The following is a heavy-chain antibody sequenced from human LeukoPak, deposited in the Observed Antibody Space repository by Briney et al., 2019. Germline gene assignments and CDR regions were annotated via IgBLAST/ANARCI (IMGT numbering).Heavy chain of an antibody. CDR2: IKQDGSEK. D-gene: IGHD6-13*01. CDR1: GFTFSSYW. V-gene: IGHV3-7*01. CDR3: ARDYGGIAAAGGAFYYYYYMDV. Sequence: GGSLRLSCAASGFTFSSYWMSWVRQAPGKGLEWVANIKQDGSEKYYVDSVKGRFTISRDNAKNSLYLQMNSLRAEDTAVYYCARDYGGIAAAGGAFYYYYYMDVWGKGTTVTVSS. J-gene: IGHJ6*03.